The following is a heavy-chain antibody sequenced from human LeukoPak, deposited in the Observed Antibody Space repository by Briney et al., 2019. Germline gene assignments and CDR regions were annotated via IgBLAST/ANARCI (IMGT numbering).Heavy chain of an antibody. V-gene: IGHV3-15*01. D-gene: IGHD3-10*01. CDR1: GFTVSSNY. CDR3: TTKESGYGSGSYYY. Sequence: NHGGSLRLSCAASGFTVSSNYMRWVRQAPGKGLEGVGRIKSKTDGRTTDYAAPVKGRFTISRDDSKNTLYLQMNSLKTEDTAVYYCTTKESGYGSGSYYYWGQGTLVTVSS. CDR2: IKSKTDGRTT. J-gene: IGHJ4*02.